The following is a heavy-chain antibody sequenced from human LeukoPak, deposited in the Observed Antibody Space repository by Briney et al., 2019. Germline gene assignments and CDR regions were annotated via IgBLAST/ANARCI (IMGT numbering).Heavy chain of an antibody. D-gene: IGHD1-14*01. V-gene: IGHV3-23*01. Sequence: PGGSLRLSCAASEFTFDNYAMSWVRQAPGKGLEWVSVISGSGYYSYYADSVKGRFTVSRDNSKNTLYLQMNSLRAEDTAVYYRARDGTGLDYWGQGTLVTVSS. CDR3: ARDGTGLDY. CDR2: ISGSGYYS. J-gene: IGHJ4*02. CDR1: EFTFDNYA.